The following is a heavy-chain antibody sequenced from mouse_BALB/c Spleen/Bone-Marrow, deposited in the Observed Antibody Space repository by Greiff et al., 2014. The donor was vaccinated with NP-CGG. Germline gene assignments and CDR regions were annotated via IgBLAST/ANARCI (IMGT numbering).Heavy chain of an antibody. J-gene: IGHJ2*01. CDR1: GYTFTSYV. CDR2: IHPYNDGT. CDR3: ARRYGNYYFDY. D-gene: IGHD2-10*02. V-gene: IGHV1-14*01. Sequence: QLQQSGPELVKPGASVKMSCKASGYTFTSYVMHWVKQKPGQGLEWIGYIHPYNDGTKYXXKFKGKATLTSDKSSSTAYMELSSLTSEDSAVYYCARRYGNYYFDYWGQGTTLTVSS.